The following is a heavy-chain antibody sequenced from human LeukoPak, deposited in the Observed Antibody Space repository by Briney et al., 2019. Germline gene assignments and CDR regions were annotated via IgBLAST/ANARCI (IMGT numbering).Heavy chain of an antibody. D-gene: IGHD3-10*01. V-gene: IGHV3-74*01. Sequence: GGSLRLSCAASGFTFDDYAMHWVRQAPGKGLVWVSRITSDGSTTTYADSVKGRFTISRDNAKNSLYLQMNSLRAEDTAVYYCARARNYGSGLYYFDYWGQGTLVTVSS. CDR1: GFTFDDYA. J-gene: IGHJ4*02. CDR2: ITSDGSTT. CDR3: ARARNYGSGLYYFDY.